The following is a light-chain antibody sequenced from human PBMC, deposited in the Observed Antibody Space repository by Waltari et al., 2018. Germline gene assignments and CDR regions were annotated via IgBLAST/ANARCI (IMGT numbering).Light chain of an antibody. CDR1: QSVSSY. CDR2: GAS. CDR3: QQYGSSPRT. J-gene: IGKJ2*01. Sequence: ETVLTQSPGTLSLSPGERATLSCRASQSVSSYLAWYQQRPGRAPRLLIYGASSRATGIPDRFSGSGSGTDFTLIISRLEPEDFAVYYCQQYGSSPRTFGQGTKLEI. V-gene: IGKV3-20*01.